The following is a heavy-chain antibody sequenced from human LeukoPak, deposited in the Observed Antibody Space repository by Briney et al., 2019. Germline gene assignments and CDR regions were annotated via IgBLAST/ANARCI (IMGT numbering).Heavy chain of an antibody. Sequence: SETLSLTCAVSGGSLTTHLWSWVRQPAGKGLEWIGRVSSSGSTNYSPSLKSRVTMSVDTSKNQFTLNLISVTAADTAVYYCARDRELLWFGGRGHGFDPWGQGTLVTVSS. V-gene: IGHV4-4*07. D-gene: IGHD3-10*01. CDR2: VSSSGST. CDR1: GGSLTTHL. CDR3: ARDRELLWFGGRGHGFDP. J-gene: IGHJ5*02.